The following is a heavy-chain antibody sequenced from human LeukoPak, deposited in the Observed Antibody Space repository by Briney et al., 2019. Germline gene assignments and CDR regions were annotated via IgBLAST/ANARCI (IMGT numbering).Heavy chain of an antibody. CDR3: ARVPSRARYCSSTSCSYYLDY. Sequence: GASVKVSCKASGYTFTSYDINWVRQATGQGLEWMGWMNPNSGNTGYAQKFQGRVTITRNTSISTAYTELSSLRSEDTAVYYCARVPSRARYCSSTSCSYYLDYWGQGTLVTVSS. CDR1: GYTFTSYD. CDR2: MNPNSGNT. D-gene: IGHD2-2*01. V-gene: IGHV1-8*03. J-gene: IGHJ4*02.